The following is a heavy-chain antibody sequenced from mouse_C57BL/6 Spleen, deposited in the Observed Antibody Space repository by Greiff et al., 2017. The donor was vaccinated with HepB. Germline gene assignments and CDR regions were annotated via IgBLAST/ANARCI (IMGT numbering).Heavy chain of an antibody. CDR2: ISDGGSYT. CDR3: ARDSSYYYGSSNFDY. Sequence: EVQVVESGGGLVKPGGSLKLSCAASGFTFSSYAMSWVRQTPEKRLEWVATISDGGSYTYYPDNVKGRFTISRDNAKNNLYLQMSHLKSEDTAMYYCARDSSYYYGSSNFDYWGQGTTLTVSS. CDR1: GFTFSSYA. J-gene: IGHJ2*01. V-gene: IGHV5-4*01. D-gene: IGHD1-1*01.